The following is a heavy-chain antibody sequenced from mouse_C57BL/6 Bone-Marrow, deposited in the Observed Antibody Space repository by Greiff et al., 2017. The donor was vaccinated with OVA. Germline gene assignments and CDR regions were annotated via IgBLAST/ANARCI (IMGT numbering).Heavy chain of an antibody. V-gene: IGHV5-17*01. D-gene: IGHD2-1*01. CDR1: GFTFSDYG. CDR3: ARGLLSFAY. Sequence: VQLQQSGGGLVKPGGSLKLSCAASGFTFSDYGMHWVRQAPEKGLEWVAYISSGSSTIYYADTVKGRFTISRDNAKNTLFLQRTSLRSEGTAMYYCARGLLSFAYWGQGTLVTVSA. J-gene: IGHJ3*01. CDR2: ISSGSSTI.